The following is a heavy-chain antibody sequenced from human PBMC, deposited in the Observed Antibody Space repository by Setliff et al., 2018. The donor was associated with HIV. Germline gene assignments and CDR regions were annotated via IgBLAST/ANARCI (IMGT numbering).Heavy chain of an antibody. CDR1: GGSISSGGYS. Sequence: SETLSLTCAVSGGSISSGGYSWSWIRQPPGKGLEWIGYINHSGSTNYNPSLKSRVTISVDTSKNQFSLKLSSVTAADTAVYYCARGLSFYDPGGFDYWGQGTLVTVSS. J-gene: IGHJ4*02. CDR2: INHSGST. D-gene: IGHD3-22*01. V-gene: IGHV4-30-2*01. CDR3: ARGLSFYDPGGFDY.